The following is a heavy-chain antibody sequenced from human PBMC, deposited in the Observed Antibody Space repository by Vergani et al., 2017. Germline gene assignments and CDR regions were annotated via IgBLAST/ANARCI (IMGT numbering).Heavy chain of an antibody. V-gene: IGHV4-38-2*01. J-gene: IGHJ6*02. CDR3: ARHRGSGGFFPSSYFYGMDV. D-gene: IGHD3-10*01. CDR1: DSSIMTNPY. CDR2: IHHSGDT. Sequence: QVQLQESGPGLVKPSETLTLTCDVSDSSIMTNPYWGWFRQSPGKGLEWIGCIHHSGDTHYNSSLKSRVSISIVSSSKFSLSPTSVTAADTAIYYCARHRGSGGFFPSSYFYGMDVGGHGTTVTVSS.